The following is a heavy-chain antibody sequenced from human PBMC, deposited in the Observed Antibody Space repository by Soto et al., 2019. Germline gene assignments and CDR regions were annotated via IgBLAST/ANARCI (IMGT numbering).Heavy chain of an antibody. D-gene: IGHD3-16*02. J-gene: IGHJ4*02. CDR3: ARVDDYVWGSYRGALDY. CDR2: IYYSGST. CDR1: GGSISGGDYY. Sequence: QVQLQESGPGLVKPSQTLSLTCTVSGGSISGGDYYWSWIRQPPGKGREWIGYIYYSGSTYYNPSLKSRVTISVDTSKNQFSLKLSSVTAADTAVYYCARVDDYVWGSYRGALDYWGQGTLVTVSS. V-gene: IGHV4-30-4*01.